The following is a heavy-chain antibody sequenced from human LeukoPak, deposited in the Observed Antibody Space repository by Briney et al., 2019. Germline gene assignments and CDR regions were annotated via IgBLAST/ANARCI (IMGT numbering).Heavy chain of an antibody. CDR1: GFTFSSYG. CDR2: IRYDGSNK. V-gene: IGHV3-30*02. CDR3: ARHPTIATTGTLDY. J-gene: IGHJ4*02. Sequence: GGSLRLSCAASGFTFSSYGMHWVRQAPGKGLEWVAFIRYDGSNKYYADSVKGRFTISRDNSKNTLYLQMNSLRAEDTAVYYCARHPTIATTGTLDYWGQGTLVSVSS. D-gene: IGHD6-13*01.